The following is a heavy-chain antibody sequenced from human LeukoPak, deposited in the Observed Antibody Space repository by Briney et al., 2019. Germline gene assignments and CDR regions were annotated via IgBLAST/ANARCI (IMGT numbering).Heavy chain of an antibody. J-gene: IGHJ5*02. CDR1: GFTFSDYY. V-gene: IGHV3-11*04. CDR2: ISSSGSTI. CDR3: ARVYWGNWLDP. D-gene: IGHD3-16*01. Sequence: PGGSLRLSCAASGFTFSDYYMSWIRQAPGKGPDWISYISSSGSTIYYADSVKGRFTISRDNAKNSLYLQMNSLRAEDTAAYYCARVYWGNWLDPWGQGTLVTVSS.